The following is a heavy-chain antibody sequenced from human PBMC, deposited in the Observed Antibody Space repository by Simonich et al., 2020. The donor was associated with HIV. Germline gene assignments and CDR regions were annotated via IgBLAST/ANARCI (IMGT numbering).Heavy chain of an antibody. D-gene: IGHD2-2*01. Sequence: QVQLQQWGAGLLKPSETLSLTCAVYGGSFSGYYWSWIRQPPGKGLEWIGEINHSASTNHTPSLKGRVPISVDTSKNQFSLKLSSVTAADTAVYYCARGFYQRLYYFDYWGQGTLVTVSS. V-gene: IGHV4-34*01. CDR1: GGSFSGYY. J-gene: IGHJ4*02. CDR2: INHSAST. CDR3: ARGFYQRLYYFDY.